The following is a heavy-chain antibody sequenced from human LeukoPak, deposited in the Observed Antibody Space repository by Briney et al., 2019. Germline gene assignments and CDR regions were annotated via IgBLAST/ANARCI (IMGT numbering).Heavy chain of an antibody. CDR3: ARMTPGGYCSSTSCYYFDY. J-gene: IGHJ4*02. Sequence: SETLSLTCAVSGGSISSGDYYWSWIRQPPGKGLEWIGYIYYSGSTNYNPSLQSRVTISVDTSKNQFSLKLSSVTAADTAVYYCARMTPGGYCSSTSCYYFDYWGQGTLVTVSS. V-gene: IGHV4-61*08. CDR2: IYYSGST. D-gene: IGHD2-2*03. CDR1: GGSISSGDYY.